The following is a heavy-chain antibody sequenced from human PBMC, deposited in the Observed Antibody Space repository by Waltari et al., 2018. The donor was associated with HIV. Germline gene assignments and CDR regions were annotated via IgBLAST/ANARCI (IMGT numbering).Heavy chain of an antibody. CDR2: IRSKAYGGTT. J-gene: IGHJ4*02. CDR1: GFTFGDYA. V-gene: IGHV3-49*04. Sequence: EVQLVESGGGLVQPGRSLRLSCTASGFTFGDYAMSWVRQAPGKGLEWVGFIRSKAYGGTTEYAASVKGRFTISRDDSKSIAYLQMNSLKTEDTAVYYCTRAGYGDYYYFDYWGQGTLVTVSS. CDR3: TRAGYGDYYYFDY. D-gene: IGHD4-17*01.